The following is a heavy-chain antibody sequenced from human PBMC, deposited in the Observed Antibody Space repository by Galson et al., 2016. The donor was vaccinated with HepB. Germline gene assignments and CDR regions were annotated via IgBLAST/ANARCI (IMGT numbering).Heavy chain of an antibody. D-gene: IGHD5-18*01. CDR3: ARGRGYSYGYFDY. V-gene: IGHV3-33*01. CDR1: GFTFSSYG. J-gene: IGHJ4*02. CDR2: IWYDGSNK. Sequence: SLRLSCAASGFTFSSYGMHWVRKAPGKGLEWVAVIWYDGSNKYYADSVKGRFTISRDNSKNTLYLQMNSLRAGDTAVYYCARGRGYSYGYFDYWGQGTLVTVSS.